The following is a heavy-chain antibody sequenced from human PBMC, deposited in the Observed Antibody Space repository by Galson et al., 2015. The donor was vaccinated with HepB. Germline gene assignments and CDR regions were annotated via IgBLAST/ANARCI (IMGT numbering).Heavy chain of an antibody. CDR3: ARSVDTAMVTPPGDYYYGMDV. D-gene: IGHD5-18*01. V-gene: IGHV1-2*06. Sequence: SVKVSCKASGYTFTGYYMHWVRQAPGQGLEWMGRINPNSGGTNYAQKFQGRVTMTRDTSISTAYMELSSLRSEDTAVYYCARSVDTAMVTPPGDYYYGMDVWGQGTTVTVSS. CDR2: INPNSGGT. CDR1: GYTFTGYY. J-gene: IGHJ6*02.